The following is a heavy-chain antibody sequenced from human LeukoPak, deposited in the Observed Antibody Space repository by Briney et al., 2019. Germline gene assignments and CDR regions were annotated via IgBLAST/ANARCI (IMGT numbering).Heavy chain of an antibody. Sequence: GGSLRLSCAASGFTFSSYGMHWVRQAPGKGLEGGAFIRYDGSNKHYADSVKGRFTISRDNSKNTLYLQMNSLRAEDTAVYYCAKDGDCSSTSCYTLGYWGQGTLVTVSS. V-gene: IGHV3-30*02. J-gene: IGHJ4*02. D-gene: IGHD2-2*02. CDR2: IRYDGSNK. CDR1: GFTFSSYG. CDR3: AKDGDCSSTSCYTLGY.